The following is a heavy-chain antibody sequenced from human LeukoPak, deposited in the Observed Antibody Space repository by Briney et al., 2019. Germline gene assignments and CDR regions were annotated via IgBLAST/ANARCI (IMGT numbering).Heavy chain of an antibody. J-gene: IGHJ4*02. CDR2: IKEDGSEK. CDR3: ARGYCSSTSCYVYFDY. Sequence: GGSLRLSCAASGFTFSSYWMSWVRQAPGKGLEWVANIKEDGSEKNYVDSVKGRFTISRDNAKNSLFLQMNSLRADDTAVYYCARGYCSSTSCYVYFDYWGQGTLVTVSS. CDR1: GFTFSSYW. D-gene: IGHD2-2*01. V-gene: IGHV3-7*01.